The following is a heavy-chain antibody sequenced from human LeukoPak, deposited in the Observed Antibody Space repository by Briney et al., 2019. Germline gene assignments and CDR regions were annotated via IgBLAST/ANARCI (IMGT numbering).Heavy chain of an antibody. V-gene: IGHV1-8*01. Sequence: ASVKVSCKASGYTFTSYDINWVRQATGQGPEWMGWMNPNSGNTGYAQKFQGRVTMTRNTSISTAYMELSSLRSEDTAVYYCARIAVAGFDAFDIWGQGTMVTVSS. CDR3: ARIAVAGFDAFDI. D-gene: IGHD6-19*01. CDR2: MNPNSGNT. J-gene: IGHJ3*02. CDR1: GYTFTSYD.